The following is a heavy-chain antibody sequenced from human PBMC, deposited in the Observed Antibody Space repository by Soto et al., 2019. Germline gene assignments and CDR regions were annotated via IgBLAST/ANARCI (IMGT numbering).Heavy chain of an antibody. V-gene: IGHV1-18*01. Sequence: ASVKVSCKASGYTFTSYGIIWVRQAPGQGLEWMGWISAYNGNTNYAQKLQGRVTMTTDTSTSTAYMELRSLRSDDTAVYYCARDLLTAQVGATSSHYWGQGTLVTVSS. CDR2: ISAYNGNT. D-gene: IGHD1-26*01. J-gene: IGHJ4*02. CDR1: GYTFTSYG. CDR3: ARDLLTAQVGATSSHY.